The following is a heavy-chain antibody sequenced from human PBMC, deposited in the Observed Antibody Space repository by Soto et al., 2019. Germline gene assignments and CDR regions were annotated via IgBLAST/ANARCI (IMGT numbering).Heavy chain of an antibody. V-gene: IGHV3-30*18. CDR1: GFTFSSYG. J-gene: IGHJ6*02. CDR3: AKEGLELRWWRFKYYYYGMDV. D-gene: IGHD2-21*01. Sequence: PGGSLRLSCAASGFTFSSYGMHWVRQAPGKGLEWVAVISYDGSNKYYAVSVRGRFTISRDNSKNTLYLQMNSLRAEDTAVYYCAKEGLELRWWRFKYYYYGMDVWGQGTTVTVSS. CDR2: ISYDGSNK.